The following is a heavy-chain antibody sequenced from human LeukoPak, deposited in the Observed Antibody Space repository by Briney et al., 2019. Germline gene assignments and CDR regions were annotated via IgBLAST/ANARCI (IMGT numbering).Heavy chain of an antibody. D-gene: IGHD6-6*01. J-gene: IGHJ4*02. CDR1: GFTLSNYG. Sequence: PGGSLRLSCAASGFTLSNYGMNWVRQAPGKGLEWVSSISDGAGSTFYAGSVKGRFTISRDNSKNTLYLQMSSLRAGDTAIYYCAKRIQYSSSSAYFDYWGQGTLVTVSS. V-gene: IGHV3-23*01. CDR2: ISDGAGST. CDR3: AKRIQYSSSSAYFDY.